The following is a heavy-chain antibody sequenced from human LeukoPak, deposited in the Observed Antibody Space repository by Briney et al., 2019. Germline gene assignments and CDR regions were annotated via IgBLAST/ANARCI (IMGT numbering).Heavy chain of an antibody. CDR1: GFTFDDYA. CDR3: TRLYYYGSGIENAFDI. V-gene: IGHV3-73*01. CDR2: IRSKANSYAT. J-gene: IGHJ3*02. Sequence: GGSLRLSCAASGFTFDDYAMHWVRQASGKGLEWVGRIRSKANSYATAYAASVKGRFTISRDDSKNTAYLQMNSLKTEDTAVYYCTRLYYYGSGIENAFDIWGQGTMVTVSS. D-gene: IGHD3-10*01.